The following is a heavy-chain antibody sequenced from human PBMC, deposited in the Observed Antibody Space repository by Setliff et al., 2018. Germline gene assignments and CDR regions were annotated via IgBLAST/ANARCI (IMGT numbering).Heavy chain of an antibody. D-gene: IGHD3-10*01. CDR1: GFTFDNYA. J-gene: IGHJ5*02. CDR2: INWNSDTI. V-gene: IGHV3-9*01. Sequence: GGSLRLSCSASGFTFDNYAMHWVRQAPGKGLEWVSGINWNSDTIAYADSVKGRFTISRDNAKNSLFLQMNSLRAEDTAVYYCARDLIRGAPNWFDPWGQGTLVTVSS. CDR3: ARDLIRGAPNWFDP.